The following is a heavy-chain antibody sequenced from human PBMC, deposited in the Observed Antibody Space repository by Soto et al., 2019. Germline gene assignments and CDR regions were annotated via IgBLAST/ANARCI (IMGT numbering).Heavy chain of an antibody. CDR2: IYPHDSDT. D-gene: IGHD4-17*01. J-gene: IGHJ6*02. CDR3: ARPTDYHYGMQV. Sequence: ESLTISCKGSGYNFHTYWIALVRQMPGKGLEWMGFIYPHDSDTRYSPSFRGQVTISADKSINTAYLQWTSLKASDTAIYFCARPTDYHYGMQVWGQGTTVTVSS. V-gene: IGHV5-51*01. CDR1: GYNFHTYW.